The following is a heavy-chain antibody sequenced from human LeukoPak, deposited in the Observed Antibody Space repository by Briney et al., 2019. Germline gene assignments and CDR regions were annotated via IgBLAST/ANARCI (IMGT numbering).Heavy chain of an antibody. Sequence: SGPTLVNPTQPLTLTCTFSGVSLSTSGGGVGWIRQPPGKALEWLALIYWDDDKHYRPSLKSRLNITKDTSKNQMVLTMTNMDPVYTATYYCAHALYYGGNYIHYWGQGNLVTVSS. D-gene: IGHD4-23*01. CDR1: GVSLSTSGGG. J-gene: IGHJ4*02. CDR2: IYWDDDK. V-gene: IGHV2-5*02. CDR3: AHALYYGGNYIHY.